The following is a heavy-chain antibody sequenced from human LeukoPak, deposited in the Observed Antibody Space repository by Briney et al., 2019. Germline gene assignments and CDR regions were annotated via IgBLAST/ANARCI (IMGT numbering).Heavy chain of an antibody. V-gene: IGHV4-39*01. Sequence: SETLSLTCTVSGGSISSSSYYWGWIRQPPGKGLEWIGSIYYSGSTYYNPSLKSRVTISVDTSKNQFSLKLSSVTAADTAVYYCARSEMVRWGYYYYMDVWGKGTTVTISS. CDR2: IYYSGST. D-gene: IGHD3-10*01. CDR1: GGSISSSSYY. CDR3: ARSEMVRWGYYYYMDV. J-gene: IGHJ6*03.